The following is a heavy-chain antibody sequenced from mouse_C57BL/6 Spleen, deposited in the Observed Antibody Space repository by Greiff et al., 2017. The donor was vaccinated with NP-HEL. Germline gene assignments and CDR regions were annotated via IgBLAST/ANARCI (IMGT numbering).Heavy chain of an antibody. CDR1: GYTFTGYN. V-gene: IGHV1-18*01. J-gene: IGHJ3*01. CDR3: ARHYYGSSPAWFAD. Sequence: VQLQQSGAELMKPGASVKLSCKATGYTFTGYNMDWVKQSHGKSLEWIGDINPNNGGTIYNQKFKGKATLTVDKSSSTAYMELRSLTSEDTAVYYCARHYYGSSPAWFADWGQGTLVTVSA. CDR2: INPNNGGT. D-gene: IGHD1-1*01.